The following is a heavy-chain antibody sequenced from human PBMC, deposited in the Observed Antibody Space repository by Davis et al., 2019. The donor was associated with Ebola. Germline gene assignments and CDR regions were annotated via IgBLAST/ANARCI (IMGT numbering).Heavy chain of an antibody. J-gene: IGHJ4*02. D-gene: IGHD5-12*01. Sequence: HSQTLSLTCAISGDSVSSGGWNWIRQSPSRGLEWLGRTYYNSKWYNDYAASVKSRIIINPDTSKNQFSLQLNSVSPEDTAVYYCARGWLRVGFDSWGQGTLVTVSS. CDR2: TYYNSKWYN. CDR1: GDSVSSGG. V-gene: IGHV6-1*01. CDR3: ARGWLRVGFDS.